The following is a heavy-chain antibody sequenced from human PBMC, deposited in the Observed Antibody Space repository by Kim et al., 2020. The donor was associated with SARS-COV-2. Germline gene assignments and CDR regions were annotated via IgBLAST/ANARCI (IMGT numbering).Heavy chain of an antibody. J-gene: IGHJ4*02. CDR3: ARIGGRFLEWLSPDY. Sequence: PSLKSRVTISVDTSKNQFSLKLSSVTAADTAVYYCARIGGRFLEWLSPDYWGQGTLVTVSS. D-gene: IGHD3-3*01. V-gene: IGHV4-34*01.